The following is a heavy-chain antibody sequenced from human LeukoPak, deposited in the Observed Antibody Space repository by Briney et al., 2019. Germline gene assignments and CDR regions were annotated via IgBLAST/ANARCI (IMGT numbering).Heavy chain of an antibody. CDR1: GGSISSYY. CDR2: IYYSGST. CDR3: ARDPGGYYS. Sequence: SETLSLTCTVSGGSISSYYWSWIRQPPGKGLEWIGYIYYSGSTNYNPSLKSRVTISLDTSRNQFSLKLNSVTAADTAVYYCARDPGGYYSWGQGTLVTVSS. J-gene: IGHJ4*02. D-gene: IGHD3-22*01. V-gene: IGHV4-59*12.